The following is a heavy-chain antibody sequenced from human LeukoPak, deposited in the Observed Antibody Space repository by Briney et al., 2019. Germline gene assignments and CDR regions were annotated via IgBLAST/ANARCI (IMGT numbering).Heavy chain of an antibody. D-gene: IGHD3-10*01. CDR1: GGSFSGYY. CDR2: INHSGST. Sequence: SETLSLTCAVYGGSFSGYYWSWIRQPPGKGLEWIGEINHSGSTNYNPSLKSRVTISVDTSKNQFSLKLSSVTAADTAVYYCARGPRLSLWFGESHQRGFDYWGQGTLVTVSS. V-gene: IGHV4-34*01. CDR3: ARGPRLSLWFGESHQRGFDY. J-gene: IGHJ4*02.